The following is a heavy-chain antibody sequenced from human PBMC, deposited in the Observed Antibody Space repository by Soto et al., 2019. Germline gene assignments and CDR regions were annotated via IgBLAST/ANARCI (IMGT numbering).Heavy chain of an antibody. CDR2: ISSSSSTI. CDR3: ARGGTIAVTTIGDY. D-gene: IGHD5-12*01. J-gene: IGHJ4*01. Sequence: GGSLRLSCAASGFTFRSYNMNWVRRAPGKGLDWLSYISSSSSTIYYADSVKGRFTISRDNAKNSLYLQMNSLRDDGTAMYYCARGGTIAVTTIGDYWGQGTLVTVSS. V-gene: IGHV3-48*02. CDR1: GFTFRSYN.